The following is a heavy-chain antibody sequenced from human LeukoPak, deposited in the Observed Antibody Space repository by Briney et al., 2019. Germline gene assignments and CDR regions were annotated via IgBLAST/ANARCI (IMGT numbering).Heavy chain of an antibody. CDR2: IYYSGNT. Sequence: SETLSLTCTVSGGSFSTGGYYWSWIRQHPGKGLEWIGYIYYSGNTYYNPSLKSRVTISIDTSKNQFSLKLTSLTAADTAVYYCTRGYSSTWYEDNWGQGTLVTVSS. D-gene: IGHD6-13*01. V-gene: IGHV4-31*03. CDR3: TRGYSSTWYEDN. J-gene: IGHJ4*02. CDR1: GGSFSTGGYY.